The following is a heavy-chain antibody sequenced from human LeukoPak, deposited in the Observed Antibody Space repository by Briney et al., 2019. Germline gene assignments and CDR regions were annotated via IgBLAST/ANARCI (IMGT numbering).Heavy chain of an antibody. CDR1: GFIFSDYW. D-gene: IGHD1-26*01. CDR3: GRWASTLTFDP. Sequence: GGSLRLSCVASGFIFSDYWMHWVRQAPGKGLVWVSRISSDGTSQSYADSVKGRFTISRDNAKNTLYLQINSLGAGDTAVYYCGRWASTLTFDPSGQGTRVTVSS. V-gene: IGHV3-74*01. CDR2: ISSDGTSQ. J-gene: IGHJ5*02.